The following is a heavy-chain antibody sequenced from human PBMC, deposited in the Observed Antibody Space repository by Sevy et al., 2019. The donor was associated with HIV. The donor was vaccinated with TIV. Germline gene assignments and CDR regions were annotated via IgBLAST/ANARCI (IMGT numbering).Heavy chain of an antibody. CDR3: ARDPRTYYYGSGSYYRGPSGYYYGMDV. CDR2: INHSGSA. Sequence: SETLSLTCAVYGGSFSGYYWSWIRQPPGKGLEWIGEINHSGSANYNPSLKSRVTISVDTSKNQLSLKLSSVTAADTAVYYCARDPRTYYYGSGSYYRGPSGYYYGMDVWGQGTTVTVSS. D-gene: IGHD3-10*01. V-gene: IGHV4-34*01. J-gene: IGHJ6*02. CDR1: GGSFSGYY.